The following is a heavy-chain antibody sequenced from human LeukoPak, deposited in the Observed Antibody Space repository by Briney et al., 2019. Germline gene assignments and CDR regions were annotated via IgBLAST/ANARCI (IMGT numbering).Heavy chain of an antibody. J-gene: IGHJ4*02. V-gene: IGHV3-7*01. Sequence: TGGSLRLSCAASGFTFSSYWMSWVRQAPGKGLEWVANIKQDGSDKYYVDSVKGRFTISRDNAKNSLYLQMNSLRAEDTAVYYCARDPAPYSSSWFFDYWGQGTLVTVSS. CDR2: IKQDGSDK. D-gene: IGHD6-13*01. CDR1: GFTFSSYW. CDR3: ARDPAPYSSSWFFDY.